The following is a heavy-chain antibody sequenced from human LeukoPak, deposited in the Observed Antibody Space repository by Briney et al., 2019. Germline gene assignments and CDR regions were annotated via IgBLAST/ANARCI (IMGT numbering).Heavy chain of an antibody. D-gene: IGHD3-22*01. J-gene: IGHJ4*02. CDR2: ISGDGGST. CDR3: ARTDYDSSGYYGEDFDY. Sequence: PGGSLRLSCAASGFTFDDYAMHWVRQAPGKGLEWVSLISGDGGSTYYADSVKGRFTISRDNSKNSLYLQMNSLRAEDTAVYYCARTDYDSSGYYGEDFDYWGQGTLVTVSS. CDR1: GFTFDDYA. V-gene: IGHV3-43*02.